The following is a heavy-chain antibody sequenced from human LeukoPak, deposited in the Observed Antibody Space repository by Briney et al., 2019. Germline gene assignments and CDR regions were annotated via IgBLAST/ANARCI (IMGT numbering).Heavy chain of an antibody. Sequence: GSLRLSCAASGFTFSNFWMHWVRQAPGKGLVWVSRINSDGSSTSYADSVQGRFTISRDNAKNTLYLQMNSLRAEDTAVYYCATRYSGYMAYWGQGTLVTVSS. CDR2: INSDGSST. CDR1: GFTFSNFW. J-gene: IGHJ4*02. CDR3: ATRYSGYMAY. V-gene: IGHV3-74*01. D-gene: IGHD5-12*01.